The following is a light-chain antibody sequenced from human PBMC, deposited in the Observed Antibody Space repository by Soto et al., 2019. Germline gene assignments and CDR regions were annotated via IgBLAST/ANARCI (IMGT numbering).Light chain of an antibody. CDR3: QQYDKWPPSNT. Sequence: EIVMTQSPVTLSVSPGEGATVSCRASQSVSSNLAWYQQKPGQAPRLLIYGASTRATGIPARFSGSGSGKEFTLTISSLQSEDFAVYYCQQYDKWPPSNTFGQGTKLEIK. V-gene: IGKV3-15*01. CDR1: QSVSSN. J-gene: IGKJ2*01. CDR2: GAS.